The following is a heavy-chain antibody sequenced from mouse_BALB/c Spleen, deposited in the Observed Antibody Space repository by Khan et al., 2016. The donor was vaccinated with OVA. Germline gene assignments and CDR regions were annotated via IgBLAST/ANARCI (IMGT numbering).Heavy chain of an antibody. CDR3: RISTINA. V-gene: IGHV14-3*02. CDR2: TDPANGNT. Sequence: EVQLQQSGAELVKPAASLKLSCTASGYNIKDIYIHWVKQRPEKGLERIRRTDPANGNTKYDPKFQGKATITADPSSNTAYLQPSSLTSEDTAVYYCRISTINAWGQGTTLTVSS. CDR1: GYNIKDIY. J-gene: IGHJ2*01.